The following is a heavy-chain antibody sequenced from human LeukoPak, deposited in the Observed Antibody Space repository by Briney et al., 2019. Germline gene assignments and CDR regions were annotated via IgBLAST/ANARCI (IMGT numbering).Heavy chain of an antibody. D-gene: IGHD1-26*01. J-gene: IGHJ4*02. V-gene: IGHV3-30*02. CDR1: GFTFSSYG. CDR2: IRYDGSNK. CDR3: AKDSKTYSGSYGVDY. Sequence: GESLRLSCAASGFTFSSYGMHWVSQAPGKGLEWVAFIRYDGSNKYYADSVKGRFTISRDNSKNTLYLQMNSLRAEDTAVYYCAKDSKTYSGSYGVDYWGQGTLVTVSS.